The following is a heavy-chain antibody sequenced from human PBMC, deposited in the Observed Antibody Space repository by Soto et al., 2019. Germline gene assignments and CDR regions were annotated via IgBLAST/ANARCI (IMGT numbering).Heavy chain of an antibody. CDR3: ARGFYTDY. CDR1: GFNFSRSW. Sequence: GGSLRLSCEAYGFNFSRSWMSWVRQAPGKGLEWVANMKEDGSEKYYADSVRGRFTISRDNAKSSVHLQMNSLRVEDTAVYYCARGFYTDYWRQGALVTVSS. CDR2: MKEDGSEK. J-gene: IGHJ4*02. V-gene: IGHV3-7*01. D-gene: IGHD3-3*01.